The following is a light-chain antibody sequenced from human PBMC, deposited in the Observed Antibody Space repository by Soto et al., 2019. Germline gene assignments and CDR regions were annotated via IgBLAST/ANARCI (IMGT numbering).Light chain of an antibody. CDR2: GVS. CDR3: SSYTASPTPYV. J-gene: IGLJ1*01. Sequence: QSALTQPASVSGSPGQSITISCTGTSRDVGGYNFVSWYQQHPGKVPKLIIYGVSNRPSGVPNRFSGSKSGTTASLTISGLQAEDEADYYCSSYTASPTPYVFGTGTKVTLL. V-gene: IGLV2-14*01. CDR1: SRDVGGYNF.